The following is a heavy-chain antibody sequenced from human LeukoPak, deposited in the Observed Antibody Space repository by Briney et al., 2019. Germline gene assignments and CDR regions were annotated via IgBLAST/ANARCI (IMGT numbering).Heavy chain of an antibody. J-gene: IGHJ4*02. CDR1: GFTFSSYW. CDR2: IKQDGSEK. D-gene: IGHD5-12*01. V-gene: IGHV3-7*01. Sequence: GGSLRLSCAASGFTFSSYWMSWVRQAPGKGLEWVANIKQDGSEKYYVDSVKGRFTISRDNAKNSLYLQMNGLRAEDTAVYYCARKLTSGYDYPEYFDYWGQGTLVTVSS. CDR3: ARKLTSGYDYPEYFDY.